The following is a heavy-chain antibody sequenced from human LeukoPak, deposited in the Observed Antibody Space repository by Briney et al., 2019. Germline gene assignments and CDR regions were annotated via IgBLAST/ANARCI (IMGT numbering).Heavy chain of an antibody. D-gene: IGHD4-23*01. J-gene: IGHJ4*02. Sequence: PSETLSLTCTVSGGSISSYYWSWIRQPPGKGLEWIGYIYYSGSTNYNPSLESRVTISVDTSKNQFSLKLSSVTAADTAVYYCARDHSALVTPFYFDYWGQGTLVAVSS. V-gene: IGHV4-59*01. CDR2: IYYSGST. CDR3: ARDHSALVTPFYFDY. CDR1: GGSISSYY.